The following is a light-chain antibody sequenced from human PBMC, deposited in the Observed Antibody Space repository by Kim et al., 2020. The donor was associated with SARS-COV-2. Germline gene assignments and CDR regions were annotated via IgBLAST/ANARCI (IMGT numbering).Light chain of an antibody. V-gene: IGKV4-1*01. Sequence: DIVMTQSPDSLTVSLGERATINCKSSQSVLYSPDNRNCLAWYQHKPGQPPKLLIYSASTRESGVPDRFTGSWSVTDFTLTISSLQAEDVAVYYCQQYLGSPPYTFGQGTKLEI. CDR1: QSVLYSPDNRNC. J-gene: IGKJ2*01. CDR2: SAS. CDR3: QQYLGSPPYT.